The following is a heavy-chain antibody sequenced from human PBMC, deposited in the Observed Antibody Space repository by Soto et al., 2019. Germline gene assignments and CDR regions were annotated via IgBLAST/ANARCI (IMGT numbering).Heavy chain of an antibody. CDR1: GYTFSVYD. V-gene: IGHV1-46*01. Sequence: QVQLVQSGAEVKKPGASVRVSCEASGYTFSVYDLHWVRQAPGQGPEWMGKVNPGDRSTDYAQKFQGRVTITSDTSTSTAYMDLGSLTSDDTAVYYCATDQAYNIYWGQGTLVTVSS. CDR3: ATDQAYNIY. J-gene: IGHJ4*02. CDR2: VNPGDRST. D-gene: IGHD1-1*01.